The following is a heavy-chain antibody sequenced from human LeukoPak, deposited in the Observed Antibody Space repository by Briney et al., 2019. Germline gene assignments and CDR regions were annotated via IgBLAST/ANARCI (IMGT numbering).Heavy chain of an antibody. CDR3: ARDSPNLCSSTSCSI. D-gene: IGHD2-2*01. Sequence: SQTLSLTCTVSGGSISSGGYYWNWIRQPPGKGLEWIGYIYHSGSTYYNPSLKSRVTISVDRSKNQFSLKLSSVTAADTAVYCCARDSPNLCSSTSCSIWGQGTLVTVSS. CDR2: IYHSGST. J-gene: IGHJ4*02. CDR1: GGSISSGGYY. V-gene: IGHV4-30-2*01.